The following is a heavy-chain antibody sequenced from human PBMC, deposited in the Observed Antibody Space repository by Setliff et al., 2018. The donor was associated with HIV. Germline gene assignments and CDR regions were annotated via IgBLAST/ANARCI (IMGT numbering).Heavy chain of an antibody. V-gene: IGHV1-69*13. D-gene: IGHD1-26*01. CDR3: ARAYRPRALDI. Sequence: SVKVSCKASGYPFTSYYMHWVRQAPGQGLEWMGGIIPIFGTTKYAQKFQGRVTITADESTSAAYMELSSLRSEDTAFYYCARAYRPRALDIWGQGTMVTVSS. J-gene: IGHJ3*02. CDR1: GYPFTSYY. CDR2: IIPIFGTT.